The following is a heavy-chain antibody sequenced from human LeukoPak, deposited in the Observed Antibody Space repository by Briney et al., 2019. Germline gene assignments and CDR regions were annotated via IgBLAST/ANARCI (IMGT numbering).Heavy chain of an antibody. V-gene: IGHV3-21*01. Sequence: GGSLRLSCAASGFTFGSYSMNWVRQAPGKGLEWVSSISSSSSYIYYADSVKGRFTISRDNAKNSLYLQMNSLRAEDTAVYYCARFRVEYSSSNWFDPWGQGTLVTVSS. D-gene: IGHD6-6*01. CDR3: ARFRVEYSSSNWFDP. J-gene: IGHJ5*02. CDR1: GFTFGSYS. CDR2: ISSSSSYI.